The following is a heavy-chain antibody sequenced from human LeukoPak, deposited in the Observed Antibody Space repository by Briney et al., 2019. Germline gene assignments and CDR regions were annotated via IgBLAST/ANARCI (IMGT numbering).Heavy chain of an antibody. CDR3: ASSRGSSGYYLS. CDR2: IRYDGSNK. J-gene: IGHJ5*02. V-gene: IGHV3-30*02. Sequence: GGSLRLSCAASGFTFSSYGIHWVRQAPGKGLEWVAFIRYDGSNKYYADSVKGRFTISRDNSKNTLYLQMNSLRAEDTAVYYCASSRGSSGYYLSWGQGTLVTVSS. CDR1: GFTFSSYG. D-gene: IGHD3-22*01.